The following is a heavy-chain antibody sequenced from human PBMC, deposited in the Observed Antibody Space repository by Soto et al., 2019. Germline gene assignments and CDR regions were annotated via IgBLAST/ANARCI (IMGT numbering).Heavy chain of an antibody. D-gene: IGHD3-16*01. CDR2: IYYSGST. CDR1: GVSISSYY. V-gene: IGHV4-39*01. Sequence: SETLSLTCSVSGVSISSYYWGWIRQPPGKGLEWIGSIYYSGSTYYNPSLKSRVTISVDTSKNQFSLKLSSVTAADTAVYYCARHFGEKFSLAYYYYYYMDVWGKGTTVTVSS. CDR3: ARHFGEKFSLAYYYYYYMDV. J-gene: IGHJ6*03.